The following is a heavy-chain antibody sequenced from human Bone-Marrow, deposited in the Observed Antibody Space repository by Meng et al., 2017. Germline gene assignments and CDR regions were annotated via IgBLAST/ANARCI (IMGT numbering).Heavy chain of an antibody. V-gene: IGHV3-23*01. CDR2: ISRSGTTT. CDR3: VKEGQLGYFDS. CDR1: GFTFSNNA. Sequence: EVQLLESGGGLVQPGGSLRLSCAAYGFTFSNNAMGWVRQAPEKGLDWVSTISRSGTTTYYADSVKGRFTISRDISKNTLYLQMNSLRADDTAVYYCVKEGQLGYFDSWGHGTLVTVSS. D-gene: IGHD1-1*01. J-gene: IGHJ4*01.